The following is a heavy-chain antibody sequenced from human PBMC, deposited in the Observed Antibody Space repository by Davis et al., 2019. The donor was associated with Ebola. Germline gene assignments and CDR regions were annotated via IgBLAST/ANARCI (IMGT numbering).Heavy chain of an antibody. Sequence: ASVKVSCKASAYTFTSYDINWVRQATGQGLEWMGWINPNSGGTNYAQKFQGRVTMTRDTSISTAYMELSRLRSDDTAVYYCARAPAWSGINYYCFDCWGQGTLVTVSS. CDR3: ARAPAWSGINYYCFDC. CDR1: AYTFTSYD. V-gene: IGHV1-2*02. CDR2: INPNSGGT. J-gene: IGHJ4*02. D-gene: IGHD5-24*01.